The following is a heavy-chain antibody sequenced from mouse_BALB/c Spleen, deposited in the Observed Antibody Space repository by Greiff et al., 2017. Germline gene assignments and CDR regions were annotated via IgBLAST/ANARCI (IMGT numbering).Heavy chain of an antibody. CDR3: AREEGLLRSYYYAMDY. CDR1: GFAFSSYD. Sequence: EVMLVESGGGLVKPGGSLKLSCAASGFAFSSYDMSWVRQTPGKRLEWVAYISSGGGSTYYPDTVKGRFTISRDNAKNTLYLQMSSLKSEDTAMYYCAREEGLLRSYYYAMDYWGQGTSVTVSS. J-gene: IGHJ4*01. V-gene: IGHV5-12-1*01. CDR2: ISSGGGST. D-gene: IGHD2-3*01.